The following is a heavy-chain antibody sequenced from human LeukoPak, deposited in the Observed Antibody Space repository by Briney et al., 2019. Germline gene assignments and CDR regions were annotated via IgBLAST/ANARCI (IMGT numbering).Heavy chain of an antibody. CDR3: ARNLARTGDFDY. CDR2: MNPNSDTT. V-gene: IGHV1-8*01. D-gene: IGHD5-12*01. Sequence: ASVKVSCKASGYSFISYDINWVRQATGQGLEWLGWMNPNSDTTGYAQNFQGRVSMTRDTAISTAYLELSNLRSDDTAVYFCARNLARTGDFDYWGQGTLVTVSS. J-gene: IGHJ4*02. CDR1: GYSFISYD.